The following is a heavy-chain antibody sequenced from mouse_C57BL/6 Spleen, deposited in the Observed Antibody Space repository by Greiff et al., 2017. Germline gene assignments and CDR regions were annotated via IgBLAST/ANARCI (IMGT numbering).Heavy chain of an antibody. V-gene: IGHV1-72*01. CDR3: ARRDWDFDY. CDR2: IDTNSGGT. CDR1: GYTFTSYW. Sequence: PGASVKLSCKASGYTFTSYWMHWVKQRPGRGLEWIGRIDTNSGGTKYNEKFKSKATLTVDKPSSTAYMQLSSLTSEDSAVYYCARRDWDFDYWGQGTTLTVSS. J-gene: IGHJ2*01. D-gene: IGHD4-1*01.